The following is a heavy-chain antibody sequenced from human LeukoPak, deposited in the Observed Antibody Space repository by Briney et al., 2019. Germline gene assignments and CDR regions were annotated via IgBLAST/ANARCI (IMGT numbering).Heavy chain of an antibody. D-gene: IGHD2-15*01. CDR3: ARTPRHCSGGSCYLGLHFAY. V-gene: IGHV3-7*03. CDR2: IKQYGSEK. CDR1: GFTFRSYC. Sequence: GVSLRLSCTASGFTFRSYCMSGVRQSPGKAREGVANIKQYGSEKFYVDSVKGRFTTCRENAKNSLYPQMISLRAEDTAVSYCARTPRHCSGGSCYLGLHFAYWGQGSLVTVSS. J-gene: IGHJ4*02.